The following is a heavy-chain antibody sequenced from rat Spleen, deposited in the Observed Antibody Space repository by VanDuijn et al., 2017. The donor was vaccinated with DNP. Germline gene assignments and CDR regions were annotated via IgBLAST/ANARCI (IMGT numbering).Heavy chain of an antibody. CDR3: ARLYDD. D-gene: IGHD1-2*01. V-gene: IGHV5-31*01. J-gene: IGHJ2*01. CDR1: GFLFNNDW. Sequence: EVQLVESGGDLVQPGRSLRLSCEGSGFLFNNDWLTWIRQAPGKGLEWVASISSNIDTTYYSDSVKGRFTISRDHAKSTVYLQMNSLRSEDTAIYYCARLYDDWGQGVMVTVSS. CDR2: ISSNIDTT.